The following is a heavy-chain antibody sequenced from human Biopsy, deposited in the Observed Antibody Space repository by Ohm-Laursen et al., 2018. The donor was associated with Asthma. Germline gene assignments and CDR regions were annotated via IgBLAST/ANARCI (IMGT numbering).Heavy chain of an antibody. J-gene: IGHJ6*02. V-gene: IGHV3-23*01. Sequence: SLRLSCAASGFTFSSYAMSWVRQPPGKGLEWVSAISGSGGSTFYADSVKGRFTTSRDNSQNTLDLHMDRLTFEDTAVYYCARASVVKHYYYYGMDVWGPGTTVTVFS. CDR2: ISGSGGST. CDR3: ARASVVKHYYYYGMDV. CDR1: GFTFSSYA.